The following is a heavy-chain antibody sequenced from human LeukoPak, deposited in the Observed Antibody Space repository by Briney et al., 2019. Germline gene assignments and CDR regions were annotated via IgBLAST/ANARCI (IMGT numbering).Heavy chain of an antibody. CDR1: GYSISSGYYW. J-gene: IGHJ5*02. D-gene: IGHD3-10*01. V-gene: IGHV3-74*01. CDR2: INPDGSTT. CDR3: ARVLLGSWDWFDP. Sequence: PSETLSLTCTVSGYSISSGYYWMHWVRQAPGKGLVWVSRINPDGSTTNYADSVKGRFTISRDNAKNTLYLQMNSLRAEDTAVYYCARVLLGSWDWFDPWGQGTLVTVSS.